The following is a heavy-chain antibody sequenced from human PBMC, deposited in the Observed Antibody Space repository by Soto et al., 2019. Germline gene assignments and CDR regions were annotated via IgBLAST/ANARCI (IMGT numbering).Heavy chain of an antibody. Sequence: SQTLSLTCAISGDSVSSNSAAWNWIRQSPSRGLEWLGRTYYRSKWYNDYAVSVKSRITINPDTSKNQFSLQLNSVTPEDTAVYYCARDRYFVGSYYYYCMDVWCQRPTGTVSS. J-gene: IGHJ6*02. CDR1: GDSVSSNSAA. D-gene: IGHD3-9*01. CDR3: ARDRYFVGSYYYYCMDV. V-gene: IGHV6-1*01. CDR2: TYYRSKWYN.